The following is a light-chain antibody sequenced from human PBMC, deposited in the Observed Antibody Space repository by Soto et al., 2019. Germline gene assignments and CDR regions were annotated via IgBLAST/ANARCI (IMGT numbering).Light chain of an antibody. CDR3: QQYGSSLPYT. CDR1: QSVSSSY. J-gene: IGKJ2*01. Sequence: EIVLTQSPGTLSLSPGERATLSCRASQSVSSSYLAWYQQKPGQAPRLLIYGASSRATGIPDRFSGSGSGTDFTLTISRLEPEDFAVYYCQQYGSSLPYTLGQGTKLEIK. CDR2: GAS. V-gene: IGKV3-20*01.